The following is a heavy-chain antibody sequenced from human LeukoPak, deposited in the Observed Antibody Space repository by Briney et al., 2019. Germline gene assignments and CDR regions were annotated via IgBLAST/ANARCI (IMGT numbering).Heavy chain of an antibody. CDR1: GGSISSGDYY. Sequence: SETLSLTCTVSGGSISSGDYYWSWIRQPPGKGLEWIAYMYYSGSTYYNPSLKSRVTMSADTSRNQFSLRMTSMTAADTAMYYCARDCTISTCYKFRGQGTLVTVSS. CDR2: MYYSGST. J-gene: IGHJ4*02. V-gene: IGHV4-30-4*01. CDR3: ARDCTISTCYKF. D-gene: IGHD2-2*02.